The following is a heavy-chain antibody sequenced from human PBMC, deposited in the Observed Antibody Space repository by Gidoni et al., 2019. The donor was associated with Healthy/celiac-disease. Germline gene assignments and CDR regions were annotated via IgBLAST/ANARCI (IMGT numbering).Heavy chain of an antibody. CDR3: ARGRVYGFDY. V-gene: IGHV4-34*01. D-gene: IGHD4-17*01. Sequence: QAQLQQWGAGLLKPSETLSLTCAVHGGSFSGYYWSWTRQPPGKGLEWIGEINHSGSTNYNPSLKSRVTISVDTSKNQFSLKLSSVTAADTAVYYCARGRVYGFDYWGQGTLVTVSS. CDR1: GGSFSGYY. J-gene: IGHJ4*02. CDR2: INHSGST.